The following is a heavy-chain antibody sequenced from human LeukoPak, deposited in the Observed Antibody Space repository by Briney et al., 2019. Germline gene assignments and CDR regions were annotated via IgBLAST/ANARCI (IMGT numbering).Heavy chain of an antibody. CDR3: ARSYYYDSSGAYPDAFDI. Sequence: GASVKVSCKASGYTFTSYYMHWVRQAPGQGLEWMGIINPSGGSTSYAQKFQGRVTMTRGMSTSTVYMELSSLRSEDTAVYYCARSYYYDSSGAYPDAFDIWGQGTMVTVSS. V-gene: IGHV1-46*01. CDR2: INPSGGST. J-gene: IGHJ3*02. D-gene: IGHD3-22*01. CDR1: GYTFTSYY.